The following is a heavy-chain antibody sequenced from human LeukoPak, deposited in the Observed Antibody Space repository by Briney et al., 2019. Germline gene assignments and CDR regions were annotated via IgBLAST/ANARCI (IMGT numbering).Heavy chain of an antibody. CDR1: GFTFDDYG. CDR3: GRGARPPHYYYYMDV. CDR2: INWNGGST. V-gene: IGHV3-20*04. J-gene: IGHJ6*03. Sequence: GGSLRLSCAASGFTFDDYGMSWVRQAPGKGLEWVSGINWNGGSTGYADSVKGRFTITRDNAKNSLYLQMDSLRAEDTAVYYCGRGARPPHYYYYMDVWGKGTTVTVSS. D-gene: IGHD5-12*01.